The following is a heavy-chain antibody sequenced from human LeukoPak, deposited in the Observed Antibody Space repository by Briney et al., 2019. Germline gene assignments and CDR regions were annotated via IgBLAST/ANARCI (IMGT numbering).Heavy chain of an antibody. CDR1: GYTFTSYA. D-gene: IGHD6-19*01. CDR2: INAGNGNT. Sequence: ASVKVSCKASGYTFTSYAMHWVRQAPGQRLEWMGWINAGNGNTKYSQKFQGRVTITRDTSASTAYMELSSLRSEDTAVYYCARVLGRIAVAGTLGYWGQGTLVTVSS. CDR3: ARVLGRIAVAGTLGY. J-gene: IGHJ4*02. V-gene: IGHV1-3*01.